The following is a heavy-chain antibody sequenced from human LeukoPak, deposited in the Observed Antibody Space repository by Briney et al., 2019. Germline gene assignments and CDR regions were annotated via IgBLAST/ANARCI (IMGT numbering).Heavy chain of an antibody. D-gene: IGHD5-24*01. CDR3: ARDAWSAYGHNYFQH. Sequence: PSETLSLTCTVSGGSINNYYWNWVRQPPGKGLEWIGYISYSGSTNYNPSLKSRVTISVDPSKNQFSLRLTSVTATDTAVYYCARDAWSAYGHNYFQHWGQGTLLTVSS. CDR2: ISYSGST. CDR1: GGSINNYY. J-gene: IGHJ1*01. V-gene: IGHV4-59*01.